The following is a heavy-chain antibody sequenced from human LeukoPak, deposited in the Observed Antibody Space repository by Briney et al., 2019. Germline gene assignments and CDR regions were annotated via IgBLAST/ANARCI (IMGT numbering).Heavy chain of an antibody. J-gene: IGHJ4*02. CDR3: ASNKTYFDWLLSD. D-gene: IGHD3-9*01. CDR1: GGSISSGDYY. Sequence: PSQTLSLTCTVSGGSISSGDYYWSWIRQPPGKGLEWIGYIYYSGSTYYNPSLKSRVTISVDTSKNQFSLKLSSVTAADTAVYYCASNKTYFDWLLSDWGQGTLVTVSS. V-gene: IGHV4-30-4*01. CDR2: IYYSGST.